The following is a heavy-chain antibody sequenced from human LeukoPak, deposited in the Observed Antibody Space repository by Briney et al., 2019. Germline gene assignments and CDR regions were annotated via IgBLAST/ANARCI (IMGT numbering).Heavy chain of an antibody. V-gene: IGHV3-74*01. Sequence: GGSLRLSCAASGFTFSSYWMHWVRQPPGKGLVWVSRINSDESSTNYADSVKGRFTISRDNAKNSLNLQMNSLRAEDTAVYYCAREWQQLVFDAFDIWGQGTTVTVSS. D-gene: IGHD6-13*01. CDR3: AREWQQLVFDAFDI. J-gene: IGHJ3*02. CDR2: INSDESST. CDR1: GFTFSSYW.